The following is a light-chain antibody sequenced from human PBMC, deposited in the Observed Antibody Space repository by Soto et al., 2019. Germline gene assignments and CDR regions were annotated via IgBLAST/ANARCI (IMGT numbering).Light chain of an antibody. CDR3: QQSYSYST. V-gene: IGKV1-5*01. CDR2: AAF. Sequence: DTQMTQSPSTTSASAGDRVTITCRASQSISTQLAWSKQKPGKAPQRLISAAFSLESGVPSRFSGSGSGTQFALTISSLQPDEFATADCQQSYSYSTCCQGTKVYIK. CDR1: QSISTQ. J-gene: IGKJ1*01.